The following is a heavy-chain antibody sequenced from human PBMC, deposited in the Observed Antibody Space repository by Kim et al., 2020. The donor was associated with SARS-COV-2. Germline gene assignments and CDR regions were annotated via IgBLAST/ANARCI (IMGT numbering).Heavy chain of an antibody. CDR3: ARSGNFRVDY. Sequence: ITIYYADSLKGRFTISRDNAKNSVYLQMNSLRDEDTAVYYCARSGNFRVDYWGQGTLVTVSS. V-gene: IGHV3-48*02. J-gene: IGHJ4*02. CDR2: ITI.